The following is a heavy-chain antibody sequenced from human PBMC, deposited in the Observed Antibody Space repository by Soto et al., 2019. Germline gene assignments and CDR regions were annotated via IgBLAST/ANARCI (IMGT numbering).Heavy chain of an antibody. D-gene: IGHD1-20*01. V-gene: IGHV3-23*01. J-gene: IGHJ4*02. CDR3: VKVVAWYNSFDY. Sequence: WGSLRLSCAASGITFISFAITCFRHSPGKWLEWVSTISGSGGSTDYADSVKGRFTISRDNSKNTLFLQMNHLRAEDTAVYYCVKVVAWYNSFDYWGQGTLVTVSS. CDR1: GITFISFA. CDR2: ISGSGGST.